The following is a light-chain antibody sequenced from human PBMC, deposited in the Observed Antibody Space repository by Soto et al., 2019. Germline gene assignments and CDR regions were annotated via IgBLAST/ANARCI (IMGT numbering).Light chain of an antibody. CDR3: QQLNSYPQIT. CDR2: AAS. Sequence: DIQLTQSPSFLSASVGDRVTITCRASQGISSYLAWYQQKPGKAPKLLIYAASTLQSGVPSRFSGSGSVTEFTLTISSLQPEDCATYYCQQLNSYPQITFGQGTRLEIK. V-gene: IGKV1-9*01. CDR1: QGISSY. J-gene: IGKJ5*01.